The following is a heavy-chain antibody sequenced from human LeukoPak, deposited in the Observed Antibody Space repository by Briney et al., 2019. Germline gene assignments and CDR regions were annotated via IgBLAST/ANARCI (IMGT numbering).Heavy chain of an antibody. CDR3: ARVLALLWFGETNWFDP. CDR2: IYHSGST. Sequence: SGTLSLTCAVSGGSISSSNWWSWVRQPPGKGLEWIGEIYHSGSTNYNPSLKSRVTISVDTSKNQFSLKLSSVTAADTAVYYCARVLALLWFGETNWFDPWGQGTLVTVSS. J-gene: IGHJ5*02. V-gene: IGHV4-4*02. D-gene: IGHD3-10*01. CDR1: GGSISSSNW.